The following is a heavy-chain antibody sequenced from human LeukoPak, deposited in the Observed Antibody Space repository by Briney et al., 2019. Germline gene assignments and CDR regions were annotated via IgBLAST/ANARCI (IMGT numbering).Heavy chain of an antibody. CDR3: ARDQGDSYGVYYFDY. J-gene: IGHJ4*02. CDR1: GFIFSRYW. Sequence: GGSLRLSCAASGFIFSRYWMHWVRQAPGKGLEWVGRTRDKVHSYTTEYAASVKGRFTISRDDSKNSLYLQMNSLKSEDTAVYYCARDQGDSYGVYYFDYWGQGTLVTVSS. CDR2: TRDKVHSYTT. V-gene: IGHV3-72*01. D-gene: IGHD5-18*01.